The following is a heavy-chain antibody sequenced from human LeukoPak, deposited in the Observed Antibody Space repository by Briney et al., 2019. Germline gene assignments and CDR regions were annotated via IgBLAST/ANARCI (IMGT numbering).Heavy chain of an antibody. V-gene: IGHV3-7*01. CDR1: GFTFSNYW. D-gene: IGHD6-13*01. Sequence: GGSLRLSCAVSGFTFSNYWMSWVRQAPGKGLEWVANIKQDGGVKYYVDSVKGRFTIYRDNAKNSLYLQMDSMRAEDTAVYYWARIGYSSSCCDYWGQGTLVTVPS. J-gene: IGHJ4*02. CDR2: IKQDGGVK. CDR3: ARIGYSSSCCDY.